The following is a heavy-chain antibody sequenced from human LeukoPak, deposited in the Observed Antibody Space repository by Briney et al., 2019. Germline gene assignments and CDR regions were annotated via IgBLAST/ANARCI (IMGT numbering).Heavy chain of an antibody. Sequence: PSETLSLTCTVSGGSISSSSYYWGWIRQPPGKGLEWIGSIYYSGSTYYNPSLKSRVTISVDTSKNQFSLKLSSVTAADTAVYYCARHMPDDEKGDTRRNFDYWGQGTLVTVSS. CDR2: IYYSGST. D-gene: IGHD2-2*01. J-gene: IGHJ4*02. CDR1: GGSISSSSYY. CDR3: ARHMPDDEKGDTRRNFDY. V-gene: IGHV4-39*01.